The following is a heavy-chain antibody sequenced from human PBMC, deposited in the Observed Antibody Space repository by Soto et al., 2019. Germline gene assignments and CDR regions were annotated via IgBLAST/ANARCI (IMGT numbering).Heavy chain of an antibody. V-gene: IGHV4-39*01. CDR1: GCSISRSSYA. CDR3: ASRSGSYSH. J-gene: IGHJ4*02. CDR2: IYYSGST. D-gene: IGHD1-26*01. Sequence: SETLSLPCAVSGCSISRSSYAFSWIRQPPGKGLEWIGSIYYSGSTYYNPSLKSRVNISVDTSKNQCSLKLSSVTAVETSVYYCASRSGSYSHWGQGNLV.